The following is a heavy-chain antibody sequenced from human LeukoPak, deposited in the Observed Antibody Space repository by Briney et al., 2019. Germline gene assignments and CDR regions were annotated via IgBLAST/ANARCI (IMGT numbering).Heavy chain of an antibody. D-gene: IGHD5-24*01. CDR1: GGSISSSSYY. CDR2: IYYSGST. CDR3: ARRREMATIGGEFDY. Sequence: SETLSLTCTVSGGSISSSSYYWGWIRQPPGKGLEWIGSIYYSGSTYYNPSLKSRVTISVDTSKNQFSLKLGSVTAADTAVYYCARRREMATIGGEFDYWGQGTLVTVSS. V-gene: IGHV4-39*01. J-gene: IGHJ4*02.